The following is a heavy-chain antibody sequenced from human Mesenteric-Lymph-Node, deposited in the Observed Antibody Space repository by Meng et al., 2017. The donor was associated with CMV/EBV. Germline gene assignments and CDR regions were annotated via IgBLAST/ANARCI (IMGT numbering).Heavy chain of an antibody. CDR3: ARKGGYNLGDDAFDI. CDR1: GFTFSSYA. Sequence: GGSLRLSCAASGFTFSSYAMSWVRQAPGKGLEWVSVIYSGGSTYYADSVKGRFTISRDNSKNTLYLQMNSLRAEDTAVYYCARKGGYNLGDDAFDIWGQGTMVTVSS. D-gene: IGHD5-24*01. V-gene: IGHV3-66*02. CDR2: IYSGGST. J-gene: IGHJ3*02.